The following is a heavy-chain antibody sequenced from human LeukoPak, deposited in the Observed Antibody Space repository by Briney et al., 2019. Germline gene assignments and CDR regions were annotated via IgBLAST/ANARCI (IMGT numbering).Heavy chain of an antibody. CDR3: ARLSCSGGTCYSSRGNFDY. D-gene: IGHD2-15*01. V-gene: IGHV1-69*06. J-gene: IGHJ4*02. CDR2: IIPIFGTA. Sequence: SSVKVSCKASGGSFSNYTISWLRQTPGQGLEWMGGIIPIFGTANYAQNFQGRVTITADKFTSTAYMELSSLRSEDTAVYYCARLSCSGGTCYSSRGNFDYWGQGTLVTVSS. CDR1: GGSFSNYT.